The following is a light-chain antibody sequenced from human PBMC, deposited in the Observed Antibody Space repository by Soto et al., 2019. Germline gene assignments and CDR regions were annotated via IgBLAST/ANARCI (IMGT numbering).Light chain of an antibody. CDR1: QSISNY. CDR2: ATS. J-gene: IGKJ1*01. CDR3: QQTVSTPRT. Sequence: DLQMTQSPSSLSASVGDRVTITCRASQSISNYLNWYQQKPGKAPKLLIHATSSLQSGVPSRFSGSGSGTDYTLTISSLQPEDFATYFCQQTVSTPRTFGQGTKVEIK. V-gene: IGKV1-39*01.